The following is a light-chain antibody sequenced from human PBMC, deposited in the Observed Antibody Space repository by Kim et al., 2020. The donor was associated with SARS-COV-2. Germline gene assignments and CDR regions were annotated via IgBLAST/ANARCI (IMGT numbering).Light chain of an antibody. J-gene: IGLJ2*01. V-gene: IGLV7-46*01. CDR1: TGAVTSGHF. Sequence: PGATVPLPCDSSTGAVTSGHFPYWFQQKPGQAPRTLIYDTGNRHSWTPARFSGSLLGGKAALTLSAAQAEDEAEYYCLLSYSDSRVFGGGTQLTVL. CDR3: LLSYSDSRV. CDR2: DTG.